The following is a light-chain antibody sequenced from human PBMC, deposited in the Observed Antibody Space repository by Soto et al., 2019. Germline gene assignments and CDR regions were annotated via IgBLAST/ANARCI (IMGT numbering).Light chain of an antibody. J-gene: IGLJ1*01. Sequence: QSVLTLPPSVSGAPGQRVTISCTGSRSNIGAGYDVHWYQQLPGTAPKLLIYGNSNRPSGVPDRFSGSKSGTSASLAITGLQAEDEADYYCQSYDSSLSGLYVFGTGTKVTVL. CDR3: QSYDSSLSGLYV. CDR1: RSNIGAGYD. V-gene: IGLV1-40*01. CDR2: GNS.